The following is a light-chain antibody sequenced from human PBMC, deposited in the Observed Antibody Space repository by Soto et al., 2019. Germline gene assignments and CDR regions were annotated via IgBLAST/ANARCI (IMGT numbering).Light chain of an antibody. CDR2: GAS. J-gene: IGKJ1*01. CDR3: QQYNNWRT. Sequence: EIVLTQSPGTLSLGAGERAALSSRASQSVSSNYLAWYQQKPGQAPRLLMYGASIRATGIPDRFSGSGSGTDFTLTISSLQSEDFAVYYCQQYNNWRTFGQGTKVDIK. V-gene: IGKV3-20*01. CDR1: QSVSSNY.